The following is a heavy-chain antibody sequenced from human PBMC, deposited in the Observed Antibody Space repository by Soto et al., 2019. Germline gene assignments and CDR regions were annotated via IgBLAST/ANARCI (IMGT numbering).Heavy chain of an antibody. CDR3: AKDRGLRSGWLSDY. D-gene: IGHD6-19*01. CDR2: ISYDGSNK. Sequence: GGSLRLSCAASGFTFSSYGMHWVRQAPGKGLEWVAVISYDGSNKYYADSVKGRFTISRDNSKNTLYLQMNSLRAEDTAVYYCAKDRGLRSGWLSDYWGQGTLVTVSS. CDR1: GFTFSSYG. V-gene: IGHV3-30*18. J-gene: IGHJ4*02.